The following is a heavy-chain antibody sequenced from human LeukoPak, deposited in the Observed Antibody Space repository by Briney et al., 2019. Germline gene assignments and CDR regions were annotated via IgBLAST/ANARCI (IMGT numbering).Heavy chain of an antibody. CDR2: ISSNGGST. J-gene: IGHJ3*01. V-gene: IGHV3-64*01. Sequence: GGSLRPSCAASGFTFSSYAMHWVRQAPGKGLEYVSAISSNGGSTYYANSVKGRFTISRDNSKNMLYLQMGSLRAEDMAVYYCARTERYYYDLWGQGTMVTVSS. CDR3: ARTERYYYDL. CDR1: GFTFSSYA. D-gene: IGHD3-22*01.